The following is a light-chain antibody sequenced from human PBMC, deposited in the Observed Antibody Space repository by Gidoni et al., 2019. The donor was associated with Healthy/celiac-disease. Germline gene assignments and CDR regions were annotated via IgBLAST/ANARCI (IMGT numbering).Light chain of an antibody. Sequence: DIQMTKSPSSLSASVGDRVTITCRASQSISSYLHWYQQKPGKAPKLLIYAASSLQSGVPSRFSGSGSGTDFTLTISSLQPEDFATYYCQQSYSTPRTFGQGTKVEIK. CDR2: AAS. V-gene: IGKV1-39*01. J-gene: IGKJ1*01. CDR1: QSISSY. CDR3: QQSYSTPRT.